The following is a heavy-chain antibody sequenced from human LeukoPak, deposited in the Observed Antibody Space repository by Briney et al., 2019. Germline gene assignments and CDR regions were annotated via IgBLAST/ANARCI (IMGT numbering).Heavy chain of an antibody. CDR3: ARHARRYYYYYGMDV. CDR2: IYYSGST. Sequence: SETLSLTCTVPGGSISSSSYYWGWIRQPPGKGLEWIGSIYYSGSTYYNPSLKSRVTISVDTSKNQFSLKLSSVTAADTAVYYCARHARRYYYYYGMDVWGQGTTVTVSS. CDR1: GGSISSSSYY. V-gene: IGHV4-39*01. J-gene: IGHJ6*02.